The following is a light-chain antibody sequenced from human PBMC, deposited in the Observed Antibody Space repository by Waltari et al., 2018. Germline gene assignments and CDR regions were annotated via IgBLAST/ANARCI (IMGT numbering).Light chain of an antibody. J-gene: IGKJ4*01. CDR2: DAS. V-gene: IGKV3-11*01. CDR1: QSVNYF. Sequence: EIVLTQSPATLSLSPGERATLSCRASQSVNYFLAWFQQKPGQAPRLLIYDASNRATGMPARFSGSGSGTDFTLTISSLEPEDCAVYYCQQRTNWPLTFGGGTKVEIK. CDR3: QQRTNWPLT.